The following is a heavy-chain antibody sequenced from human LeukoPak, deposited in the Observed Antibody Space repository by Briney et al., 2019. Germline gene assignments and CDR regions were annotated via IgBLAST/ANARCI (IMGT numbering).Heavy chain of an antibody. CDR1: GFTFSSYA. Sequence: PGGSLRLSCAASGFTFSSYAMSWVRQAPGKGLEWVSAISGSGGSTYYADSVKGRFTISRDNSKNTLYLQMNSLRAEDTAVYYCANSPGGIAGGFVDYWGQGTLVTVSS. CDR3: ANSPGGIAGGFVDY. J-gene: IGHJ4*02. V-gene: IGHV3-23*01. CDR2: ISGSGGST. D-gene: IGHD2-21*01.